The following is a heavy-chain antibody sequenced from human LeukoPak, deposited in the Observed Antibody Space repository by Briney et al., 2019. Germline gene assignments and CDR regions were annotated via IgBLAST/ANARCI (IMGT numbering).Heavy chain of an antibody. CDR2: LNHSGST. J-gene: IGHJ4*02. Sequence: NPSETLSLTCAVYGGPLSGFSWSWIRQPPGKGLEWIGELNHSGSTNYNPSLKSRVTISVDTSKNQFSLKLSSVAAADSAFYYCARVPGRPAAVFDYWGQGTLVTVSS. CDR3: ARVPGRPAAVFDY. D-gene: IGHD2-2*01. V-gene: IGHV4-34*01. CDR1: GGPLSGFS.